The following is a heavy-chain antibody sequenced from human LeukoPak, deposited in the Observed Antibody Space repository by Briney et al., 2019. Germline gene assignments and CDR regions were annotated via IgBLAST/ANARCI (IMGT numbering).Heavy chain of an antibody. CDR2: ISSSSSYI. J-gene: IGHJ3*02. CDR3: ARDGNYYDSSGYYWDDAFDI. V-gene: IGHV3-21*01. D-gene: IGHD3-22*01. Sequence: PGGSLRLSCAASGFTFSNYSMNWVRQAPGKGLEWVSSISSSSSYIYYADSVKGRFTISRDNAKNSLYLQMNSLRAEDTAVYYCARDGNYYDSSGYYWDDAFDIWGQGTMVTVSS. CDR1: GFTFSNYS.